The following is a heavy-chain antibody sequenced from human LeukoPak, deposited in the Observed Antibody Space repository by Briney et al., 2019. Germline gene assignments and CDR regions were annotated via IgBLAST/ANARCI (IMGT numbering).Heavy chain of an antibody. Sequence: PGGSLRLSCAAPGFTFSSYSMNWVRQAPGKGLEWVSYISSSSSTIYYADSVKGRFTNSRDNAKNSLYLQMNSLRAEDTAVYYCARCSGGACYRSADYWGQGTLVTVSS. V-gene: IGHV3-48*04. J-gene: IGHJ4*02. CDR1: GFTFSSYS. CDR3: ARCSGGACYRSADY. CDR2: ISSSSSTI. D-gene: IGHD2-15*01.